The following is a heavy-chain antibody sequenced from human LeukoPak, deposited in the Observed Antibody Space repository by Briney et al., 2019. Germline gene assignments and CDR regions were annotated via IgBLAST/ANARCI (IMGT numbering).Heavy chain of an antibody. D-gene: IGHD3-22*01. V-gene: IGHV3-74*01. CDR2: IAGDGGSI. CDR3: AKLDGGSPMINY. CDR1: GFTFSDYW. Sequence: GGSLRLSCAASGFTFSDYWMHWVRDAPGKGLMWVARIAGDGGSISYADSVKGRFTISRDNSKNTLYLQMNSLRAEDTAVYYCAKLDGGSPMINYWGQGTLVTVSS. J-gene: IGHJ4*02.